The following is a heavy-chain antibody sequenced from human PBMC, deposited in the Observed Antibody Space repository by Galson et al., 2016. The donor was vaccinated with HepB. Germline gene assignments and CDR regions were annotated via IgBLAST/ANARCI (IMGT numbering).Heavy chain of an antibody. CDR3: AGAAVVPGARMVFDP. V-gene: IGHV4-4*02. D-gene: IGHD2-2*01. CDR2: IYHSGTS. CDR1: GASINGSTW. Sequence: SETLSLTCTVSGASINGSTWWTWVRQAPGRGPEWIGEIYHSGTSNNNPFLSSRFTLSIDKSRNQFFLNLTSVTAADTAVYYCAGAAVVPGARMVFDPWGQGTLVTVSS. J-gene: IGHJ5*02.